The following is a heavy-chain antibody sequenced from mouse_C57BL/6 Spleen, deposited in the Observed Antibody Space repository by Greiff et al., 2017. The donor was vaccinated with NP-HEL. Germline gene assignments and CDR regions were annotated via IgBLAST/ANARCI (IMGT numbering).Heavy chain of an antibody. Sequence: QVQLQQSGAELMQPGASVKLSCKASGFTFTGYWIAWVKQSPGHGLEWIGAILSGSGSTYYNEKFKGKAIFSADTSTNTAYMQLSSLTTEDSAIYYCARRGPYGYFDVWGTGTTVTVSS. J-gene: IGHJ1*03. CDR1: GFTFTGYW. CDR3: ARRGPYGYFDV. V-gene: IGHV1-9*01. CDR2: ILSGSGST.